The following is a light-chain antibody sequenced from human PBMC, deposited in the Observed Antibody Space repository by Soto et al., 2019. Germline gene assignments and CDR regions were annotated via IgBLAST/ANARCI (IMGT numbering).Light chain of an antibody. V-gene: IGLV2-11*01. CDR1: SSDVGGYNY. J-gene: IGLJ2*01. Sequence: QSALTQPRSVSGSPGQSVTISCTGTSSDVGGYNYVSWYQQHPGKAPKLMIYAVTKRPSGVPDRFSGSKSGNTASLTISGLQAEDEADYYCCSYAGSYTFVVFGGGTQLTVL. CDR2: AVT. CDR3: CSYAGSYTFVV.